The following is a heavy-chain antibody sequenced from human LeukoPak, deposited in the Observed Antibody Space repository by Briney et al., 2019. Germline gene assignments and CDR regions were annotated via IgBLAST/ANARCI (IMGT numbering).Heavy chain of an antibody. J-gene: IGHJ4*02. CDR3: ARGDEVSILFDY. CDR1: GGSISSGGYS. Sequence: SETLSLTCAVSGGSISSGGYSWSWIRQSPGKGLEWIGYIYNSGNTYYNPSLKSRATISLDTSKNHFSLNLRSVTAADTALYYCARGDEVSILFDYWGQGTLVTVSS. CDR2: IYNSGNT. D-gene: IGHD1-26*01. V-gene: IGHV4-30-4*07.